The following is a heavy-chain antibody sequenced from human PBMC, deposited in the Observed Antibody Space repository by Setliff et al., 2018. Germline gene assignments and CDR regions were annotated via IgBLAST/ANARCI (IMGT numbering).Heavy chain of an antibody. J-gene: IGHJ6*03. D-gene: IGHD3-10*01. CDR2: VSYDGSET. CDR1: GFTFSGYA. Sequence: GGSLRLSCAASGFTFSGYAMHWVRQAPGKGLEWVAVVSYDGSETYYADSVRGRFTISRDNAKNSLYLQMNSLRAEDTAVYYCAREGRGVYYHYYYMDVWGKGTTVTVSS. V-gene: IGHV3-30*07. CDR3: AREGRGVYYHYYYMDV.